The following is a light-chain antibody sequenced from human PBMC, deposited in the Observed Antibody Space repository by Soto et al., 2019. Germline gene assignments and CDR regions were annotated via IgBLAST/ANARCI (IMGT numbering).Light chain of an antibody. J-gene: IGKJ5*01. Sequence: EIVLSQSPGTLSLSQGERATLYCRASQSLSSSYLAWYQQKSGQAPRLLIYGSFSRATGIPDRFSGSGTGTDFTLTISRLEPEDFAVYYSLQYCSLIPFGQGTRLEIK. CDR1: QSLSSSY. V-gene: IGKV3-20*01. CDR3: LQYCSLIP. CDR2: GSF.